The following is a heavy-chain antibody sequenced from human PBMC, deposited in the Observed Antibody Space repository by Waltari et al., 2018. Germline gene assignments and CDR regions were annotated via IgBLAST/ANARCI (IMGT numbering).Heavy chain of an antibody. CDR3: ANLAR. D-gene: IGHD3-16*01. Sequence: QVQIHQWCVGLLRPSATLSLPCEVSGGSFSDSSWRWIRQTPGRGLEWIGQITHSGNVDYNPSLSSRVSIVIDTSKNQLSLKLTSVTAADTAMYYCANLARWGQGIFVTVSS. CDR1: GGSFSDSS. CDR2: ITHSGNV. V-gene: IGHV4-34*01. J-gene: IGHJ3*01.